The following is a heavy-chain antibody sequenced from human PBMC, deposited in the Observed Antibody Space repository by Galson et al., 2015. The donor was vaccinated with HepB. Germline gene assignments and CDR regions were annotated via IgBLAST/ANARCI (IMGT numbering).Heavy chain of an antibody. Sequence: SLRLSCAASGFTFSTYGMHWVRQAPGKGLEWVAVIWYDGSNKYYPDSVKGRFTISRDNFKNTLYLQMNSLRAEDTAVYYCARMRGGRDGFDIWGQGTMVTVSS. CDR3: ARMRGGRDGFDI. J-gene: IGHJ3*02. CDR2: IWYDGSNK. D-gene: IGHD4-23*01. CDR1: GFTFSTYG. V-gene: IGHV3-33*08.